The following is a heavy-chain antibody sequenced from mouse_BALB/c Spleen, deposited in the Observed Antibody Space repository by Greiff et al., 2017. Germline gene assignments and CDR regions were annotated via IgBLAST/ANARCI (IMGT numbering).Heavy chain of an antibody. CDR2: IDPANGNT. CDR3: ARNDYDDWFAY. Sequence: EVKLQESGAELVKPGASVKLSCTASGFNIKDTYMHWVKQRPEQGLEWIGRIDPANGNTKYDPKFQGKATITADTSSNTAYLQLSSLTSEDTAVYYCARNDYDDWFAYWGQGTLVTVSA. V-gene: IGHV14-3*02. CDR1: GFNIKDTY. D-gene: IGHD2-4*01. J-gene: IGHJ3*01.